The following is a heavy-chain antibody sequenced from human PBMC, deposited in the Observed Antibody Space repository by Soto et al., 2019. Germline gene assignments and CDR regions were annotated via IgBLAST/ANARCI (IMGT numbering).Heavy chain of an antibody. CDR2: INWNSGSI. Sequence: GGSLRLSCAASGFTFDDYAMHWVRQVPGKGLEWVSGINWNSGSIGYGDSVKGRFAISRDNAKNPLHLQMNSLSAEDTAFYYCVKDESINWYSGHFRHWGQGTLVTVSS. CDR3: VKDESINWYSGHFRH. V-gene: IGHV3-9*01. D-gene: IGHD6-13*01. CDR1: GFTFDDYA. J-gene: IGHJ1*01.